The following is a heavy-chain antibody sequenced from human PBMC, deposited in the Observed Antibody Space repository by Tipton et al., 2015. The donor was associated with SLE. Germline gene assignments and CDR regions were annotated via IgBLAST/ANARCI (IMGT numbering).Heavy chain of an antibody. Sequence: PGLVKPSETLSLTCIVSGGSMDIYQWSWIRQAPGKGLEWVAYIDKSGNSNYNPSLKSRLTILVDTSKNQFSLRLTSVTAADAAVYFCARDRGDGYRDAFDVWGQGTVVTVSS. V-gene: IGHV4-4*09. CDR2: IDKSGNS. J-gene: IGHJ3*01. CDR1: GGSMDIYQ. D-gene: IGHD5-24*01. CDR3: ARDRGDGYRDAFDV.